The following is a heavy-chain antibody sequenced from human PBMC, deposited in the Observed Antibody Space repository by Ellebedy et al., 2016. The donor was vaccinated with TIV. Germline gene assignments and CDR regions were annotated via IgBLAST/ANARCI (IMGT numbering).Heavy chain of an antibody. CDR3: VRLGYYCMDF. J-gene: IGHJ4*02. CDR1: GFTFNVNW. CDR2: IKQDGSVE. D-gene: IGHD3-10*01. Sequence: GESLKISCAASGFTFNVNWMAWVRQAPGKGLEWVAHIKQDGSVEYYRDSVKGRFIISRDNARNSLYLQMNSLRVDDTAVYYCVRLGYYCMDFWGQGTLVTVSS. V-gene: IGHV3-7*03.